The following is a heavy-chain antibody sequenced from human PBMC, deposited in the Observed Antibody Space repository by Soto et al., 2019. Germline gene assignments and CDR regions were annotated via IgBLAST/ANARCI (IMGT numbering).Heavy chain of an antibody. Sequence: GASVKVSCKASGDTFIRYAISWVRQAPGQGLEWMGGIIHIFGTAKCAQKCQGGVTITADEATSTDDMELSSLRSEDTAVYYCARRKGELLGVFNFFGPWGQGTRVSVS. CDR3: ARRKGELLGVFNFFGP. CDR1: GDTFIRYA. CDR2: IIHIFGTA. D-gene: IGHD1-26*01. J-gene: IGHJ5*02. V-gene: IGHV1-69*13.